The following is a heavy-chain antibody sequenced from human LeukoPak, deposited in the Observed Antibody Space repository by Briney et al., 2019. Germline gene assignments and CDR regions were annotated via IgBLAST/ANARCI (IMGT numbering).Heavy chain of an antibody. Sequence: AGSLSLSCAASGFTVSSNYMSCCRQPPAKGREGGSVSYSGGSTYYSDSVKSRFTISRDNSKNKLYLQMNSLRAEDKAVYYCAREFRGVGFDPWGQGTLVTVSS. CDR1: GFTVSSNY. J-gene: IGHJ5*02. CDR2: SYSGGST. CDR3: AREFRGVGFDP. D-gene: IGHD2-8*01. V-gene: IGHV3-66*01.